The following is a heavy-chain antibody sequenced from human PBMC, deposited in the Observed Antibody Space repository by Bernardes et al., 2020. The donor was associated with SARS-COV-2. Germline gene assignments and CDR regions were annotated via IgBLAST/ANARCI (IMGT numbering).Heavy chain of an antibody. CDR2: IYNSGST. Sequence: SETLSLTCSVSDDSISSGTYYWSWIRQPAGKGLEWIGRIYNSGSTIYNPSLASRVFMSIDTSRNQFYLRLTSVTAADTGVYFCARDHWHTARFDPWGQGTLVTVSP. CDR1: DDSISSGTYY. J-gene: IGHJ5*02. CDR3: ARDHWHTARFDP. D-gene: IGHD1-1*01. V-gene: IGHV4-61*02.